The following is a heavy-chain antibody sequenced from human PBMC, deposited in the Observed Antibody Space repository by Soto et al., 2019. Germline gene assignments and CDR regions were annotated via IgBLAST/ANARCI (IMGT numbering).Heavy chain of an antibody. J-gene: IGHJ4*02. Sequence: EVRLLESGGALVQPGGSLRLSCAASGFTFSSYAMSWVRQAPGKGLEWVSVITGSGGSTKYADSVIGRFTISRDNSKNTLFLQMNSLRAEDAAVYYCAKARYIDGCYQFDYWGQGTLVTVSS. CDR2: ITGSGGST. CDR3: AKARYIDGCYQFDY. CDR1: GFTFSSYA. V-gene: IGHV3-23*01. D-gene: IGHD2-2*01.